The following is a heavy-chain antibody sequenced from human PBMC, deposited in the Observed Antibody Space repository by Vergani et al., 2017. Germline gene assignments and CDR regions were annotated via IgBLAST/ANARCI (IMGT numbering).Heavy chain of an antibody. D-gene: IGHD2-15*01. J-gene: IGHJ3*02. Sequence: QVQLVQSGAEVKKPGASVKVSCKVSGYTLTELSMHWVRQAPGKGLEWMGGFDPEDGETIYAQKFQGRVTMTEDTSTDTAYMELSSLRSEDTAVYYCATHHCSGGSCYLNDAFDIWGQGTMVTVSS. CDR3: ATHHCSGGSCYLNDAFDI. CDR1: GYTLTELS. V-gene: IGHV1-24*01. CDR2: FDPEDGET.